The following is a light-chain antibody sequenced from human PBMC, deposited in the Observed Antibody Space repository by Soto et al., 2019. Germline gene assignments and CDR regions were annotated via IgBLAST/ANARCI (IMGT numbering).Light chain of an antibody. CDR3: QQYGSSPLT. V-gene: IGKV3-20*01. J-gene: IGKJ4*01. Sequence: EVVLAQSPATLSLSPGERDTLSCRASQSVSSYLAWYQQKPGQAPRLLIYGASCRATGIPDRFSGSGSGTDFTLTISRLEPEDFAVYYCQQYGSSPLTFGGGTKVDIK. CDR1: QSVSSY. CDR2: GAS.